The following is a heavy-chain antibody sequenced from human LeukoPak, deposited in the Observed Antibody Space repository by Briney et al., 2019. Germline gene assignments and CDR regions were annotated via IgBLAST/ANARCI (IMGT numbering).Heavy chain of an antibody. Sequence: PGGSLRLSCAASGFTVSSYYMTWVRQAPGKGLEWVSLIYSDGSTYYADSVKGRFTISRDNSKNTLYLQMNSLRAEGTAVYYCARESYCGGGSCYSDYWGQGTLVTVSS. J-gene: IGHJ4*02. CDR2: IYSDGST. D-gene: IGHD2-15*01. V-gene: IGHV3-53*01. CDR1: GFTVSSYY. CDR3: ARESYCGGGSCYSDY.